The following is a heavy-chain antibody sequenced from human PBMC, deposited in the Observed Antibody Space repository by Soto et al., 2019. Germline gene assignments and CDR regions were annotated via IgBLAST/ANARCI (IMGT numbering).Heavy chain of an antibody. CDR3: AREGGVLRYFVSYFDY. CDR1: GFTFSSYG. D-gene: IGHD3-9*01. J-gene: IGHJ4*02. Sequence: GGSLRLSCAASGFTFSSYGMHWVRQAPGKGLEWVAVIWYDGSNKYYADSVKGRFTISRDNSKNTLYLQMNSLRAEDTAVYYCAREGGVLRYFVSYFDYWGQGTLVTVSS. CDR2: IWYDGSNK. V-gene: IGHV3-33*01.